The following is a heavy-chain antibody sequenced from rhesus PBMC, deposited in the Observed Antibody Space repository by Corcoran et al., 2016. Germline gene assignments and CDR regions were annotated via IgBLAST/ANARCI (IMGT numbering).Heavy chain of an antibody. D-gene: IGHD2-39*01. Sequence: QVQLQESGPGLAKPSETMSLTCPVSVYSISRGYARTWVRQPPGTGLDWIGLIGGATGSTYYNPSLKSRVTISKDTSTNQFSLRLTSVTAADTALYYCVRVDRRAVIIDYWGQGVLVTVSS. J-gene: IGHJ4*01. CDR1: VYSISRGYA. CDR3: VRVDRRAVIIDY. V-gene: IGHV4-127*01. CDR2: IGGATGST.